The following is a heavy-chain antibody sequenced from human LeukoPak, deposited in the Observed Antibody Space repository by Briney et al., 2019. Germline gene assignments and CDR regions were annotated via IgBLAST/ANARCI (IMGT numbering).Heavy chain of an antibody. V-gene: IGHV4-61*01. D-gene: IGHD5-18*01. J-gene: IGHJ4*02. CDR1: GGSVSSGSYY. Sequence: SETLSLTCTVSGGSVSSGSYYWSWIRQPPGKGLEWIGYIYYSGSTNYNPSLKSRVTISVDTSKNQFSLKLSSVTAADTAVYYCATGGYSYGLEYWGQGTLVTVSS. CDR2: IYYSGST. CDR3: ATGGYSYGLEY.